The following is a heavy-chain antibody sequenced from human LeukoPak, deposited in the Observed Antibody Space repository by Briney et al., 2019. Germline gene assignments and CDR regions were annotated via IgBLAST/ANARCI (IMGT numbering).Heavy chain of an antibody. V-gene: IGHV4-34*01. CDR2: IDHRGDT. CDR3: ARGATISETGYFDF. Sequence: SETLSLTCAVYGGSFSPYYWSWIRQSPRKGLEWIAEIDHRGDTNYNPFVKSRVIISIDTSKNQFSLKVRSLSAAGTAVYYCARGATISETGYFDFWGQGTLVTVSS. D-gene: IGHD5-24*01. J-gene: IGHJ4*03. CDR1: GGSFSPYY.